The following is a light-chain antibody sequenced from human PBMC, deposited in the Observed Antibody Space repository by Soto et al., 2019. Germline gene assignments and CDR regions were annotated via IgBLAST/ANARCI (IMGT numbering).Light chain of an antibody. CDR2: ESF. Sequence: EIVLTQSPATLSLSPGERATLSCRASQIVSSYLAWYQQKPGQAPRLLIYESFNRATGIPARFSGSGSGTDFTLTISSLEPEDFAVYYCQQRSTWPVTFGQGTRLEIK. V-gene: IGKV3-11*01. J-gene: IGKJ5*01. CDR1: QIVSSY. CDR3: QQRSTWPVT.